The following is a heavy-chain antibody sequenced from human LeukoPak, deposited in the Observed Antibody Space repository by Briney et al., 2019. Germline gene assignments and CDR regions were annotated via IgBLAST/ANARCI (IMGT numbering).Heavy chain of an antibody. Sequence: SVKVSCKASGGTFSSYAISWVRQAPGQGLEWIGGIIPIFGTANYAQKFQGRVTITADESTSTAYMELRSLRSEDTAVYYCARADQDIVVVTAGDAFDIWGQGTMVTVSS. CDR2: IIPIFGTA. J-gene: IGHJ3*02. V-gene: IGHV1-69*01. CDR1: GGTFSSYA. CDR3: ARADQDIVVVTAGDAFDI. D-gene: IGHD2-21*02.